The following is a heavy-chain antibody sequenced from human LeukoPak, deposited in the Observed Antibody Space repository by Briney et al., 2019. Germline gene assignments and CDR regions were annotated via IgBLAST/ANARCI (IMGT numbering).Heavy chain of an antibody. V-gene: IGHV1-18*01. J-gene: IGHJ5*02. CDR2: ISAYNGNT. CDR3: ARLACYGSGCYYSAGRYSFDP. CDR1: GYTFTSYG. D-gene: IGHD3-10*01. Sequence: GASVKVSCKASGYTFTSYGISWVRQAPGQGLEWMGWISAYNGNTNYAQKLQGRVTMTTDTSTSTAYMELRSLRSDDTAVYYCARLACYGSGCYYSAGRYSFDPWGQGTLVTVSS.